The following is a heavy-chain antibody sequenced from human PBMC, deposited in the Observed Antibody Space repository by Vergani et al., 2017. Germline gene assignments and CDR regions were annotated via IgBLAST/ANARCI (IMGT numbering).Heavy chain of an antibody. CDR2: ISSSSSYT. CDR3: ARDLPSAAGLDY. CDR1: GFTFSDYY. V-gene: IGHV3-11*05. Sequence: QVQLVESGGGLVKPGGSLRLSCAASGFTFSDYYMSWIRQAPGKGLEWVSYISSSSSYTNYADSVKGRFTISRDNAKNSLYLQMNSLRAEDTDVYYCARDLPSAAGLDYWGQGTLVTVSS. J-gene: IGHJ4*02. D-gene: IGHD6-13*01.